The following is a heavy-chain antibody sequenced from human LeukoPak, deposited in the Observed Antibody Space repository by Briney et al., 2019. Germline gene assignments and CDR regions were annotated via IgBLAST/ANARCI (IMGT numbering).Heavy chain of an antibody. Sequence: GGSLRLSCAASGFTFSDSSMTWVRQAPGKGLEWVSSITTSSSYIYFADSLKGRFTISRDNAKNSLYLQMTSLRADDTAVYYCARGPYYYDSSGYSPEAYFDYWGQGTLATVSS. D-gene: IGHD3-22*01. CDR2: ITTSSSYI. V-gene: IGHV3-21*06. CDR1: GFTFSDSS. J-gene: IGHJ4*02. CDR3: ARGPYYYDSSGYSPEAYFDY.